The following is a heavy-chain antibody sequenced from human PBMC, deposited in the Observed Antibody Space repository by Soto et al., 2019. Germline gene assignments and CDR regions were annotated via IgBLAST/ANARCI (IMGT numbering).Heavy chain of an antibody. V-gene: IGHV3-74*01. J-gene: IGHJ5*02. CDR3: ARVVRVYSYGYNNWFDP. CDR2: INSDGSST. CDR1: GFTFISYW. D-gene: IGHD5-18*01. Sequence: GGSLRLSCAASGFTFISYWMHWVRQAPGKGLVWVSRINSDGSSTSYADSVKGRFTISRDNAKNTLYLQMNSLRAEDTAVYYCARVVRVYSYGYNNWFDPWGQGTLVTVSS.